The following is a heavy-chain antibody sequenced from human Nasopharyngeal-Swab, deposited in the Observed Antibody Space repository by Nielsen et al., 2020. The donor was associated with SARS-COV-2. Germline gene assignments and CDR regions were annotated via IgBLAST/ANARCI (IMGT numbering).Heavy chain of an antibody. Sequence: GGSLRLSCAASGFTFSSYGMHWVRQAPGKGLEWVAVISYDGSNKYYADSVKGRFTISRDNSKNTLYLQMNSLRAEDTAVYYCANSDFWSGYYKSHYYYYGMDVWGQGTTVTVSS. CDR2: ISYDGSNK. V-gene: IGHV3-30*18. CDR1: GFTFSSYG. D-gene: IGHD3-3*01. CDR3: ANSDFWSGYYKSHYYYYGMDV. J-gene: IGHJ6*02.